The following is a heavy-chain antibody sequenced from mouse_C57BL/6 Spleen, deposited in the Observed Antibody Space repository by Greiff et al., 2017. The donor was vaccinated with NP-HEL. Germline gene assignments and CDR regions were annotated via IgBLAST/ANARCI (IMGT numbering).Heavy chain of an antibody. V-gene: IGHV1-15*01. CDR1: GYTFTDYE. CDR2: IDPETGGT. J-gene: IGHJ2*01. Sequence: QVQLQQSGAELVRPGASVTLSCKASGYTFTDYEMHWVKQTPVHGLEWIGAIDPETGGTAYNQKFKGKAILTADKSSSTAYMELRSLTSEDSAVYYCSTVVALYYFGCWGQGTTLTVAS. D-gene: IGHD1-1*01. CDR3: STVVALYYFGC.